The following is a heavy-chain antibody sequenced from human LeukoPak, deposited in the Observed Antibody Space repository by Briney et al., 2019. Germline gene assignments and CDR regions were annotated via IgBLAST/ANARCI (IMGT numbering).Heavy chain of an antibody. CDR2: IYTSGST. V-gene: IGHV4-61*02. Sequence: PSETLSLTCTVSGGSISSGSYYWSWIRQPAGKGLEWIGRIYTSGSTNYNPSLKSRVTISVDTSKNQFSLKPSSVTAADTAVYYCAITAILTGYYISGSYYYMDVWGKGTTVTISS. J-gene: IGHJ6*03. D-gene: IGHD3-9*01. CDR3: AITAILTGYYISGSYYYMDV. CDR1: GGSISSGSYY.